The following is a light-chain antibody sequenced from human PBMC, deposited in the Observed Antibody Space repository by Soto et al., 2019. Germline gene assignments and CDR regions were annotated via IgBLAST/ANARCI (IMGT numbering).Light chain of an antibody. CDR1: QSISSW. J-gene: IGKJ2*01. Sequence: DIQMTQSPSTLSASVGDRVTITCRASQSISSWLAWYQQKPGKAPKLLIYKASSLESGVPSRFSGSGSGTEFTLTISSLQPDDFATYYCQQYNSYHTVGQGTKLEIK. CDR2: KAS. CDR3: QQYNSYHT. V-gene: IGKV1-5*03.